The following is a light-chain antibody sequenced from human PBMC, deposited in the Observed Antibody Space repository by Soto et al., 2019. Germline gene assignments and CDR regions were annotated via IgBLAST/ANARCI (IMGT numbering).Light chain of an antibody. Sequence: ETVMTQSPATLSMSPGERATLSCRASQSLNSDLAWYQQKPGQAPSPLIYGASTRATGIPGRFSGSGSGTEFTLTISSLQSEDFAVYYCQQYNSWPLTFGGGTKVDIK. CDR3: QQYNSWPLT. CDR1: QSLNSD. J-gene: IGKJ4*01. CDR2: GAS. V-gene: IGKV3-15*01.